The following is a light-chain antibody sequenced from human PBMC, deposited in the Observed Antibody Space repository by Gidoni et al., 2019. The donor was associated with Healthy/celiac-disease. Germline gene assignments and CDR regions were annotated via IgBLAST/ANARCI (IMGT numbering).Light chain of an antibody. J-gene: IGLJ1*01. V-gene: IGLV2-8*01. CDR3: SAYAGSNIYV. CDR2: EVS. Sequence: QSPLTQPPSASGSPGQAVTISCTGTSSDVGGYNNVSWYQQHPGKAPKLMIYEVSKRPSGVPDRFFGSKSGNTASLTVSGLQAEDEADYYCSAYAGSNIYVFGTGTKVTVL. CDR1: SSDVGGYNN.